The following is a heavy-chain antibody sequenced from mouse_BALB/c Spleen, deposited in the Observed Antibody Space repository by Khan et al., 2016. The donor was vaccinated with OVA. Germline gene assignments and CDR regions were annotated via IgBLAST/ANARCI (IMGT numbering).Heavy chain of an antibody. V-gene: IGHV3-2*02. CDR3: ARSVTINTVVATDFDY. D-gene: IGHD1-1*01. CDR1: GYSITSDSA. CDR2: ISYSGRT. Sequence: EVQLQESGPGLVKPSQSLSLTCTVTGYSITSDSAWNWIRQFPGNKLEWMGYISYSGRTSYNPSLKSRISITRDTSKNQFFLQLSSVTPEETATYYCARSVTINTVVATDFDYWGQGTTLTVSS. J-gene: IGHJ2*01.